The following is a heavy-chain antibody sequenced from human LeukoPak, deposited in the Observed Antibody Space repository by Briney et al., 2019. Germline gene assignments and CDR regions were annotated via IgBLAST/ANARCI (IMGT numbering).Heavy chain of an antibody. CDR3: ARGVRRFLEWVSMDV. J-gene: IGHJ6*03. Sequence: GSLRLSCAASGFTFSIYSMNWVRQAPGKGLEWVSYVSNSSSTIYYADSVKGRFTISRDNAKNSLYLQMNSLRAEDTAVYYYARGVRRFLEWVSMDVWGKGTTVTVSS. CDR1: GFTFSIYS. V-gene: IGHV3-48*01. D-gene: IGHD3-3*01. CDR2: VSNSSSTI.